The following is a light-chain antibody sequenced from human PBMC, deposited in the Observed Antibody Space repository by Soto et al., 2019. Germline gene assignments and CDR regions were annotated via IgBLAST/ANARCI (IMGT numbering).Light chain of an antibody. CDR2: HAS. J-gene: IGKJ1*01. CDR1: QSISSW. Sequence: DIQMTQSPSTLSASVVDRVTITLRASQSISSWLAWYQQKPGKAPKLLIYHASTLESGVPSRFSGSGSGTEFTLTISSLQSEDFAFYYCQQCNNWPRKFGQGTKVDIK. CDR3: QQCNNWPRK. V-gene: IGKV1-5*01.